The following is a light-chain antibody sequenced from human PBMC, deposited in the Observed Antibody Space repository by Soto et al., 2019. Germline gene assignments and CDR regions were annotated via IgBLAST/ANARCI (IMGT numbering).Light chain of an antibody. CDR1: QSISSY. J-gene: IGKJ2*01. Sequence: DIQMTQSPSSLSASVGDRVTITCRASQSISSYLNWYQQKPGKAPKLLIYAASSLQSEVPSRFSGGGYGRDFTLTISSLQPEDFATYYCQQRYRTPPPFGKG. V-gene: IGKV1-39*01. CDR2: AAS. CDR3: QQRYRTPPP.